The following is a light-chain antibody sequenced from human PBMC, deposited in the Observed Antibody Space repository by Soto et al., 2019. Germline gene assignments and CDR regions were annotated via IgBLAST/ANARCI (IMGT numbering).Light chain of an antibody. J-gene: IGKJ4*01. Sequence: EIVLTQSPVTLSLSPGDTATLSCRASECVVRGLAWYQQKPGQAPRLLMYGTSKKATGIPARLSGSGYGRDFTLTISSLEPEDFAVYYCQQRSNWPLTFGGGTKVEIK. CDR2: GTS. CDR1: ECVVRG. V-gene: IGKV3-11*02. CDR3: QQRSNWPLT.